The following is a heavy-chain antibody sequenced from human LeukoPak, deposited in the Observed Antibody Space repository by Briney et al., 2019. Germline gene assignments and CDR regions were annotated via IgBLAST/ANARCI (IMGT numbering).Heavy chain of an antibody. Sequence: SETLSLTCAVYGGSFSGYYWSWIRQPPGKGLEWIGYIYYSGSTNYNPSLKSRVTISVDTSKNQFSLKLSSVTAADTAVYYCARGGGSYYYYYMDVWGKGTTVTVSS. CDR3: ARGGGSYYYYYMDV. CDR1: GGSFSGYY. J-gene: IGHJ6*03. V-gene: IGHV4-59*01. CDR2: IYYSGST. D-gene: IGHD1-26*01.